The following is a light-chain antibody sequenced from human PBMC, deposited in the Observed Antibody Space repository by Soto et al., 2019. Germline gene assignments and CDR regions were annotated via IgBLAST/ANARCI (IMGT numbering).Light chain of an antibody. CDR2: AAS. CDR1: QGISSY. J-gene: IGKJ1*01. V-gene: IGKV1-8*01. Sequence: AIRMTQSPSSFSASTGDRVTITCRAGQGISSYLAWYQQKPGKAPKLLIYAASTLQSGVPSRFSGSGSGTDFTLTISCLQSEDFATYYCQQYYSYPWTLGQGTKVEIK. CDR3: QQYYSYPWT.